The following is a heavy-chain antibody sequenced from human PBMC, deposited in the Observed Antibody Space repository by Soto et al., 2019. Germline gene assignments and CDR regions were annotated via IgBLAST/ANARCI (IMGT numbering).Heavy chain of an antibody. CDR3: ARDLTIVTSVYYYYGMDV. J-gene: IGHJ6*02. D-gene: IGHD4-4*01. CDR1: GYNFTNFG. Sequence: QVQLIQSAAEVKKPGASVKVSCKTSGYNFTNFGISWVRQAPGQGLEWMGWISAYEGNTNHAQKFQGRVTMTTDTPTRTAYMELRSLTSDDTAVYYCARDLTIVTSVYYYYGMDVWGQGTTVTVSS. CDR2: ISAYEGNT. V-gene: IGHV1-18*01.